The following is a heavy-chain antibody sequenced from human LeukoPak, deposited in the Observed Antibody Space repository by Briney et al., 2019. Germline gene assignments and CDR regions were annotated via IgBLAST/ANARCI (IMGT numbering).Heavy chain of an antibody. D-gene: IGHD3-22*01. V-gene: IGHV1-2*02. Sequence: EASVKVSCKASGYTFTGYYMHWVRQAPGQGLEWMGWINPNSGGTNYAQKFQGRVTMTRDTSISTAYMELSRLRSDDTAVYYCAREGYYDSSGYYYWGQGTLVTVSS. CDR1: GYTFTGYY. CDR3: AREGYYDSSGYYY. J-gene: IGHJ4*02. CDR2: INPNSGGT.